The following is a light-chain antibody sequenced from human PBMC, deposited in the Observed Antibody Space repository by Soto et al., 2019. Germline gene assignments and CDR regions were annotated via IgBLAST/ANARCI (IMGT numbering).Light chain of an antibody. Sequence: DIVLTQSPATLSLSPGERATLSCRASQSVDSSLAWFQQKPGQAPRLLIYDASNRATGIPARFSGSGSGTDFTLTSSSLEPEDFAVYYCQQRGSWPQLTFGGGTKVDI. CDR1: QSVDSS. CDR3: QQRGSWPQLT. V-gene: IGKV3-11*01. CDR2: DAS. J-gene: IGKJ4*01.